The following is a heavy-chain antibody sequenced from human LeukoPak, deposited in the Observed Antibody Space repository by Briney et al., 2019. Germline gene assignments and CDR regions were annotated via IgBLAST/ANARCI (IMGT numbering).Heavy chain of an antibody. D-gene: IGHD6-6*01. Sequence: SETLSLTCIVSGGSISNYYWSWIRQPPGKRLEWIGYIYYSGSTNYNPSLKSRVTISLDTPKSQFSLKLSSVTAADTAVYYCARAWGSSGWFDPWGQGTLVTVSS. CDR1: GGSISNYY. J-gene: IGHJ5*02. CDR2: IYYSGST. CDR3: ARAWGSSGWFDP. V-gene: IGHV4-59*01.